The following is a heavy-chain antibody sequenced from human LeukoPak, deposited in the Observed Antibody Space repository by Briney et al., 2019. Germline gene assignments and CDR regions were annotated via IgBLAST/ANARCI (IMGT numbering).Heavy chain of an antibody. D-gene: IGHD6-13*01. Sequence: PGGSLRLSCAASGFTVSSNYMSWVRQAPGKGLEWVSVIYSGGSTYYADSVKGRFTISRDNSKNTLYLQMNSLRAEDTAVYYCAKYLLEQLVLSHYFDYWGQGALVTVSS. CDR1: GFTVSSNY. J-gene: IGHJ4*02. CDR3: AKYLLEQLVLSHYFDY. V-gene: IGHV3-53*01. CDR2: IYSGGST.